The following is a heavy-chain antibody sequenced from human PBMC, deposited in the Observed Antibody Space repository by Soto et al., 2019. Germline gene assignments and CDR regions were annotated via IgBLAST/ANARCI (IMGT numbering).Heavy chain of an antibody. J-gene: IGHJ5*02. CDR3: ATSEGYCAGDCLNWFDP. CDR1: GASITSGSYY. CDR2: IDYSGST. V-gene: IGHV4-39*01. D-gene: IGHD2-21*02. Sequence: SETLSLTCTVSGASITSGSYYWGWIRQPPGKGLEWIGSIDYSGSTYYNPSLTSRVTISVDTSKNQFSLKLSSVTAADTAVYYCATSEGYCAGDCLNWFDPWGQGTLVTVSS.